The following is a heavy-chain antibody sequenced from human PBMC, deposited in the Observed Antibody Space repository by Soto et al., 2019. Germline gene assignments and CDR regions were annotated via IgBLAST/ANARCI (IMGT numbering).Heavy chain of an antibody. V-gene: IGHV4-4*07. CDR3: ARGPGGFGDFSLDY. Sequence: SETLSLTCTVSGDSINTYYWSWILQPAGKGLEWIGRIYSGGSTNYNPSLKSRVTMSVDTSKNQFSLKLTSVAAADTAVYYCARGPGGFGDFSLDYWGQGTLVTVSS. CDR1: GDSINTYY. CDR2: IYSGGST. D-gene: IGHD3-10*01. J-gene: IGHJ4*02.